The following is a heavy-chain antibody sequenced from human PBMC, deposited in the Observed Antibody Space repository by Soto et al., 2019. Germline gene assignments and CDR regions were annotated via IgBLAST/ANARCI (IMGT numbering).Heavy chain of an antibody. J-gene: IGHJ3*02. CDR3: ARGRVGYSYVYDAFDI. D-gene: IGHD5-18*01. Sequence: NPSETLSLTCTVSGGSVSSGSYFWSWIRQPPGKGLEWIGYIYYSGSTNYNPSLKSRVTISVDTSKNQFSLKLSSVTAADTAVYYCARGRVGYSYVYDAFDIWGRGTMVTVSS. CDR2: IYYSGST. CDR1: GGSVSSGSYF. V-gene: IGHV4-61*01.